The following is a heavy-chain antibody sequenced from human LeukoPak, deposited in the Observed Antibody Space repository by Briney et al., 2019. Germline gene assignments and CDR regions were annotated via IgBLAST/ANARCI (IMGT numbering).Heavy chain of an antibody. V-gene: IGHV3-30-3*01. CDR1: GFTFSSYA. Sequence: GGSLRLSCAASGFTFSSYAMHWVRQAPGKGLEWVAVISYDGSNKYYADSVKGRFTISRDNSKNTLYLQMNSLRAEDTAVYYCARGLYDILTGYYNWLDYWGQGTLVTVSS. D-gene: IGHD3-9*01. J-gene: IGHJ4*02. CDR2: ISYDGSNK. CDR3: ARGLYDILTGYYNWLDY.